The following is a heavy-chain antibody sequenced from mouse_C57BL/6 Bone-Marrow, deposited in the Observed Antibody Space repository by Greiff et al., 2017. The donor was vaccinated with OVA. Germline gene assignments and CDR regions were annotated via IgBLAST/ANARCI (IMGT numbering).Heavy chain of an antibody. CDR2: IDPSDSYT. CDR3: ARWGPPRYFDY. J-gene: IGHJ2*01. CDR1: GYTFTSYW. V-gene: IGHV1-50*01. Sequence: VKLKQPGAELVKPGASVKLSCKASGYTFTSYWMQWVKQRPGQGLEWIGEIDPSDSYTNYNQKFKGKATLTVDTSSSTAYMQLSSLTSEDSAVYYCARWGPPRYFDYWGQGTTLTVSS.